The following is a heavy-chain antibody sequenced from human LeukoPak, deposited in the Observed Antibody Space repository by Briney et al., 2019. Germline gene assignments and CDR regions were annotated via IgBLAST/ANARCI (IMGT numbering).Heavy chain of an antibody. J-gene: IGHJ5*02. CDR3: ARGITYNWFDP. CDR2: INHSGST. V-gene: IGHV4-34*01. D-gene: IGHD3-10*01. Sequence: PSETLSLTCAVYGGSFSGYYWSWIRQPPGKGLGWIGEINHSGSTNYNPSLKSRVTISVDTSKNQFSMKLSSVTAADTAVYYCARGITYNWFDPWGQGTLVTVSS. CDR1: GGSFSGYY.